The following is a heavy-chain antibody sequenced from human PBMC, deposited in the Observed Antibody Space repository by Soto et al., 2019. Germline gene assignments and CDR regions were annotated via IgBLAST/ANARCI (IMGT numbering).Heavy chain of an antibody. J-gene: IGHJ4*02. D-gene: IGHD6-13*01. V-gene: IGHV4-34*01. CDR1: GGSFSGYY. CDR3: ARPWYRSSSSLDY. Sequence: PSETLSLTCAVYGGSFSGYYWTWIRQPPGTGLEWIGEINHSGSTNYNPSLKSRVTISVDTSKNQFSLKLTSVTAADTAVYYCARPWYRSSSSLDYWGQGNLVTVSS. CDR2: INHSGST.